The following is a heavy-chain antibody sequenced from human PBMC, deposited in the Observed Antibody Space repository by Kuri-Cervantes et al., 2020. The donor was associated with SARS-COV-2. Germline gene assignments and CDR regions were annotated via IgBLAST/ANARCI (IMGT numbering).Heavy chain of an antibody. V-gene: IGHV3-30*03. Sequence: GESLKISCAASGFTFSSYGMHWVRQAPGKGLEWVAVISYDGSNKYYADSVKGRFTISRDNSKNTLYLQMNSLRSEDTAVYYCARGKQQLVLLSYYYYYGMDVWGQGTTVTVSS. CDR2: ISYDGSNK. D-gene: IGHD6-13*01. CDR1: GFTFSSYG. J-gene: IGHJ6*02. CDR3: ARGKQQLVLLSYYYYYGMDV.